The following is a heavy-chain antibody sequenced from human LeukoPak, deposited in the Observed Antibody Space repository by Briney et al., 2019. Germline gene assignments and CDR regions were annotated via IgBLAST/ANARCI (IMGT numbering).Heavy chain of an antibody. CDR1: GFTFGDYA. D-gene: IGHD4-17*01. CDR3: TRDLYGVYQYYFDY. Sequence: GRSLRLSCTASGFTFGDYAMSWVRQAPGKGLEWVGFIRSKAYGGTTEYAASVKGRFTISRDDSKSIAYLQMNSLKTEDTAVYYCTRDLYGVYQYYFDYWGQGTLVTVSS. CDR2: IRSKAYGGTT. J-gene: IGHJ4*02. V-gene: IGHV3-49*04.